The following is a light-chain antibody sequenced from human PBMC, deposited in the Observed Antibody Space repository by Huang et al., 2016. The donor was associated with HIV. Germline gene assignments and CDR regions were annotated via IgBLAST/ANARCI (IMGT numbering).Light chain of an antibody. CDR1: QYVADAY. J-gene: IGKJ1*01. CDR2: GAS. CDR3: QQCGDSTWT. V-gene: IGKV3-20*01. Sequence: EIVLTQSPGSLSLSPGDRATLSCRASQYVADAYVAWSQHIPGQSPRLLIYGASRRAPGIPDRFSGSGFSTDFNLTISRLEPEDFAVYYCQQCGDSTWTFGQGTKVEVK.